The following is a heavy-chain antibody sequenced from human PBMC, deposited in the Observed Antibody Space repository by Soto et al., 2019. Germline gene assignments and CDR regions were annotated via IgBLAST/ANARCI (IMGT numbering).Heavy chain of an antibody. CDR3: ARRTISGVITDYFDY. CDR1: GASISSDY. D-gene: IGHD3-3*01. CDR2: AYSSGSA. V-gene: IGHV4-59*08. Sequence: QVQLQESGPGLVKPSETLSLTCTVSGASISSDYWSWIRQPPGKGLEWIGYAYSSGSAIYNPSLKSRVTISRDTSKSQFSLKLSSVTAADTAVYYCARRTISGVITDYFDYWGQGTLVTVSS. J-gene: IGHJ4*02.